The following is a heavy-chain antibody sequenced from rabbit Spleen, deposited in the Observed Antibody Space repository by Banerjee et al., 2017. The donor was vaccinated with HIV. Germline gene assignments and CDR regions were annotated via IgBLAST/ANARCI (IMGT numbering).Heavy chain of an antibody. V-gene: IGHV1S43*01. Sequence: QEQLVESGGGLVKPGASLTLTCTASGFSFSSSYDMCWVRQAPGKGLEWIGYIDPLFGSTYYTSWVNGRFTISGHNAQNTLYLQLNSLTAADTATYFCARNVVGAGTLWGPGTLVTVS. CDR2: IDPLFGST. CDR3: ARNVVGAGTL. D-gene: IGHD4-2*01. CDR1: GFSFSSSYD. J-gene: IGHJ4*01.